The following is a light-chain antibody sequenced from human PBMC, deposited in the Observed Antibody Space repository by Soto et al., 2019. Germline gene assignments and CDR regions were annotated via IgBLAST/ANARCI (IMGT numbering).Light chain of an antibody. CDR2: EVS. CDR3: CSYAGSSTFVV. Sequence: QSVLTQPASVSGSPGQSITISCTGTSSDVGSYNLVSWYQQHPGKAPKLMIYEVSKRPSGVSNRFSVSKSGNTASLTISGLQTENEADYYCCSYAGSSTFVVFGGGTMRTVL. V-gene: IGLV2-23*02. J-gene: IGLJ2*01. CDR1: SSDVGSYNL.